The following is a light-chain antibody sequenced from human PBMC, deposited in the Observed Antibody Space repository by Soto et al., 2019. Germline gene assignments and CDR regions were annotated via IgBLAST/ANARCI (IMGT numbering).Light chain of an antibody. J-gene: IGKJ5*01. CDR2: DAS. CDR1: QSVSSY. CDR3: QQRSSWPQVT. Sequence: EIVLTQSPGTLSLSPGERATLSCRASQSVSSYLAWYQQKRGQAPRLLIYDASNRATGIPARFSGSGSGTDFTLTISSLEPEDFALYYRQQRSSWPQVTFGQGTRLEI. V-gene: IGKV3-11*01.